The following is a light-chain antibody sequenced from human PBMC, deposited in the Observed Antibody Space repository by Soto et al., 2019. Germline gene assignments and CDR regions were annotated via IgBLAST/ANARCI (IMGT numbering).Light chain of an antibody. CDR2: AAS. CDR1: QGISSY. CDR3: QQYYSYPWT. Sequence: AIRMTQSPSSLSASTGDRVTITCRASQGISSYLAWYQQKPGKAPKLLIYAASTLQSRVPSRLSGSGSGTDFTLTISCLQSEDFATYYCQQYYSYPWTFGQGNKVEIK. V-gene: IGKV1-8*01. J-gene: IGKJ1*01.